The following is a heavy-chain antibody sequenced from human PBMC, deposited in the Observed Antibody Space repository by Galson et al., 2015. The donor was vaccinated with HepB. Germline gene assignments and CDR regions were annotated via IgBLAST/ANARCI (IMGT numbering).Heavy chain of an antibody. Sequence: SVKVSCKASGGTFSSYAISWVRQAPGQGLEWMGRIIPILGIANYAQKFQGRVTITADKSTSTAYMELSSLRSEDTAVYYCASSSHIVVVPAAHAFDIWGQGTMVTVSS. CDR3: ASSSHIVVVPAAHAFDI. CDR1: GGTFSSYA. CDR2: IIPILGIA. D-gene: IGHD2-2*01. J-gene: IGHJ3*02. V-gene: IGHV1-69*04.